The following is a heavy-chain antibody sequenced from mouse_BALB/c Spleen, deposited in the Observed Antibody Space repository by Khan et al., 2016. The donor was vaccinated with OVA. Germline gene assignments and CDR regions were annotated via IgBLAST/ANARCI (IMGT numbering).Heavy chain of an antibody. Sequence: QVQLKQSGPGLVAPSQSLSITCTVSGFSLSRYNIHWVRRPPGKGLEWLGMIWGGGGTDYNSTLKSRLSISKDNSKSQVFLKMNSLQTDDSAMYYGARAYYRYDGYYAMDYWGQGTSVTVSS. D-gene: IGHD2-14*01. CDR1: GFSLSRYN. J-gene: IGHJ4*01. CDR2: IWGGGGT. V-gene: IGHV2-6-4*01. CDR3: ARAYYRYDGYYAMDY.